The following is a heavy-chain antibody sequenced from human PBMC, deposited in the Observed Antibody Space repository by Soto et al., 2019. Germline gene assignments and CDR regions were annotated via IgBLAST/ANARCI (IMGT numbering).Heavy chain of an antibody. CDR3: ARHRRSHHYDILTGLLGGGYYYYGMDV. CDR1: GYSFTSYW. CDR2: IYPGDSDT. V-gene: IGHV5-51*01. J-gene: IGHJ6*02. D-gene: IGHD3-9*01. Sequence: RGESLKISCKGSGYSFTSYWIGWVRQMPGKGLEWMGIIYPGDSDTRYSPSFQGQVTISADKSISTAYLQWSSLKASDTAMYYCARHRRSHHYDILTGLLGGGYYYYGMDVWGQGTTVTVSS.